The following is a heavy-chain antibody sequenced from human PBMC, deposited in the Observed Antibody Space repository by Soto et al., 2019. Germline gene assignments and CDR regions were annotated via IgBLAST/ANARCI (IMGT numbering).Heavy chain of an antibody. CDR2: IRYDGSNK. Sequence: PGGSLRLSCTASGFTFNSYFMNWVRQAPGKGLEWVAVIRYDGSNKCYADSVKGRFTISRDNSKNTLYLQMNSLRAEDTAVYYCASAAQGRGVMTRYYYMDVWGKGTTVTVSS. CDR3: ASAAQGRGVMTRYYYMDV. CDR1: GFTFNSYF. J-gene: IGHJ6*03. D-gene: IGHD3-10*01. V-gene: IGHV3-33*08.